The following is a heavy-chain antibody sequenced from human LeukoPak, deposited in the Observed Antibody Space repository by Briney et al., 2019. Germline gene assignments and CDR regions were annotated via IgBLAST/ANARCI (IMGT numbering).Heavy chain of an antibody. CDR1: GGTFSSYA. J-gene: IGHJ4*02. CDR2: IIPILGIA. Sequence: PVASVKVSCKASGGTFSSYAISWVRQAPGQGLEWMGRIIPILGIANYAQKFQGRVTMTRDTSISTAYMELSRLRSDDTAVNYCARVAAEGGYWGQGTLVTVSS. CDR3: ARVAAEGGY. V-gene: IGHV1-69*04. D-gene: IGHD2-15*01.